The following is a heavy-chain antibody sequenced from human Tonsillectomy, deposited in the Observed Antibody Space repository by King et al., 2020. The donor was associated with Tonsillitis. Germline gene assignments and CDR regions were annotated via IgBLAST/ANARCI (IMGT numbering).Heavy chain of an antibody. CDR3: AREGGLQDAFDI. CDR1: GFSVSDNY. V-gene: IGHV3-66*01. CDR2: IYSGSST. Sequence: QLVQSGGGLVQPGGSLRLSCAASGFSVSDNYMSWVRQAPGKGLEWVSIIYSGSSTYYADSVKGRFTIARDNSKNTLYLQMNSLRAEDTAVYYCAREGGLQDAFDIWGQGTMVTVSS. J-gene: IGHJ3*02. D-gene: IGHD1-26*01.